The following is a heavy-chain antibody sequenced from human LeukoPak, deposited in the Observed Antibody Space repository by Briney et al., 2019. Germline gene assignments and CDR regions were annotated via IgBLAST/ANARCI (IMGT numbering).Heavy chain of an antibody. CDR2: IIPIFGTA. D-gene: IGHD3-10*01. J-gene: IGHJ5*02. CDR1: GYTFSSYA. Sequence: GASVKVSCKASGYTFSSYAISWVRQAPGQGLEWMGGIIPIFGTANYAQKFQGRVTITADESTSTAYMELSSLRSEDTAVYYCARATGSGSSWFDPWGQGTLVTVSS. CDR3: ARATGSGSSWFDP. V-gene: IGHV1-69*13.